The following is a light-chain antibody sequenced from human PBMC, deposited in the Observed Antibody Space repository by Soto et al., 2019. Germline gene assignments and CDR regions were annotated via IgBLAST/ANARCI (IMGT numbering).Light chain of an antibody. CDR2: GTN. CDR1: SSNIGARYD. J-gene: IGLJ3*02. V-gene: IGLV1-40*01. Sequence: QSVLTQPPSVSGAPGQRVTISCTGSSSNIGARYDVHWYKQLPGTAPQLLIYGTNNRTSGVPDRFSGSKSATSASLALNGLPAEDEADYYCQSYDNGLSGSVFGGGTKLTVL. CDR3: QSYDNGLSGSV.